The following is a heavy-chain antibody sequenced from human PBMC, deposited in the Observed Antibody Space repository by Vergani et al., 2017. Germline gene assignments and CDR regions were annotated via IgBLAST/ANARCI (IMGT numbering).Heavy chain of an antibody. CDR2: INPSSGRP. CDR1: GYTFTNFY. D-gene: IGHD3-16*01. Sequence: QVQLVQSGAEVKKPGASVRVSCKASGYTFTNFYIHWVRQAPGQGLEWMGLINPSSGRPTYAQKFQGRVTMTRDTSTRTLYMEVSSLRSEDTAVYFCTRQDRDVWGRYTWFGPWGQGTLVTVSS. V-gene: IGHV1-46*03. J-gene: IGHJ5*02. CDR3: TRQDRDVWGRYTWFGP.